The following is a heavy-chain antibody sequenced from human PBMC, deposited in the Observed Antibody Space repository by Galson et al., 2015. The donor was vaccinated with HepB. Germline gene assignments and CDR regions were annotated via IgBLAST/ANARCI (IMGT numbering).Heavy chain of an antibody. CDR3: ATSGPIGGPGNPVY. CDR1: GYTLTELS. Sequence: SVKVSCKVSGYTLTELSMHWVRQAPGKGLEWMGGFDPEDGETIYAQKFQGRVTMTEDTSTDTAYMELSSLRSEDTAVYYCATSGPIGGPGNPVYWGQGTLVTVSS. V-gene: IGHV1-24*01. J-gene: IGHJ4*02. D-gene: IGHD1-14*01. CDR2: FDPEDGET.